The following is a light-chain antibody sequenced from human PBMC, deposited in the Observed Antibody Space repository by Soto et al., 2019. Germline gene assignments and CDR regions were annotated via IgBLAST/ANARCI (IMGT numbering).Light chain of an antibody. J-gene: IGKJ4*01. V-gene: IGKV3-15*01. CDR2: DTS. Sequence: EILMTQSPATLSVSPGERATLACRASHRVNRYLAWYQQRPGQAPRLLIYDTSTRATGIPARFSGGGSGTEFTLTISSLQSEDFEVYYCQPYNNWPLTLGGGTKVDIK. CDR1: HRVNRY. CDR3: QPYNNWPLT.